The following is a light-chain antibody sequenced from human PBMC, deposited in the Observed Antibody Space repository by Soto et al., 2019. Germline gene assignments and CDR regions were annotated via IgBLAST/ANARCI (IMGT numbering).Light chain of an antibody. Sequence: EIVMTQSPATLSVSPGERATLSCRASQSVSSNLAWYQQKPGQAPRLLIYGASTRATGIPARFSGSGSGTEFTHTISRLQSEDFAVYYCQQYNNWPLQYTFGQGTKLEIK. CDR1: QSVSSN. V-gene: IGKV3-15*01. CDR3: QQYNNWPLQYT. J-gene: IGKJ2*01. CDR2: GAS.